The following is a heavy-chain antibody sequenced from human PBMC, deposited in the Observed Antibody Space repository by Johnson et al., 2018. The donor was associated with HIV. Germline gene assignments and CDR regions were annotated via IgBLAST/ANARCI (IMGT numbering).Heavy chain of an antibody. V-gene: IGHV3-9*01. CDR2: ISWNSGST. J-gene: IGHJ3*02. CDR1: GFTFEDYA. Sequence: VQLVESGGGLVQPGRSLRLSCVASGFTFEDYAMHWVRQAPGKGLEWVSGISWNSGSTGYADSVKGRFTISRDNAKNSLYLQMNSLRAEDTALYYCAREAGSGSYSPWRPDAFDIWGQGTMVTVSS. D-gene: IGHD3-10*01. CDR3: AREAGSGSYSPWRPDAFDI.